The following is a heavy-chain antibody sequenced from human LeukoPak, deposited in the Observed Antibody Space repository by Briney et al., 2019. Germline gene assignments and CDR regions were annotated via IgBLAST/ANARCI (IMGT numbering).Heavy chain of an antibody. J-gene: IGHJ4*02. CDR1: GYTFSGFY. Sequence: GASVKVSCKASGYTFSGFYINWVRQAPGQGLEWTGWINPKNGDTHYAQDFLGRVTMTRGTSISTAYMELSRLTSDDTAVYYCARDGRLRNGYDNFYIWGQGTLVTVSS. V-gene: IGHV1-2*02. D-gene: IGHD5-18*01. CDR3: ARDGRLRNGYDNFYI. CDR2: INPKNGDT.